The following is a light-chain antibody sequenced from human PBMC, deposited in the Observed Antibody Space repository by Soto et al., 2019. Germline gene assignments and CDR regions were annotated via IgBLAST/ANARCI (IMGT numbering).Light chain of an antibody. CDR2: DNH. V-gene: IGLV1-51*01. CDR1: SSNIGNNY. Sequence: QSVLTQPPSVSAAPGQKVTISCSGSSSNIGNNYVSWYQQLPKTAPKLLIYDNHKRPSGIPDRFSGSKSGTSATLGITGLQTGDEADYYCGTWDSSLSVGVFGGGTKVTVL. CDR3: GTWDSSLSVGV. J-gene: IGLJ2*01.